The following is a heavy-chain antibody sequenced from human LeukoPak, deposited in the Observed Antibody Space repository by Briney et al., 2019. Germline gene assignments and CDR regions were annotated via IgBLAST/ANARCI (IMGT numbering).Heavy chain of an antibody. CDR3: ARATYSASRIDY. CDR1: GGSVSSYY. V-gene: IGHV4-4*08. Sequence: SETLSLTCSVSGGSVSSYYWSWIRQFPGKGLEWIGYIHNSGRTNYNPSLKSRVTGFVDTSKNQVSLQLNSVTPEDTAIYYCARATYSASRIDYWGQGTLVTVSS. J-gene: IGHJ4*02. CDR2: IHNSGRT. D-gene: IGHD5-12*01.